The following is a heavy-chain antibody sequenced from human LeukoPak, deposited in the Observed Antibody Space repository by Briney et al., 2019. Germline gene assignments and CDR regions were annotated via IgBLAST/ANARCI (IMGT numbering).Heavy chain of an antibody. J-gene: IGHJ3*02. Sequence: SETLYLTCTVSGGSISSYYWSWIRQPPGKGLEWIGYLYYAGSTKYNASLKSRATISVDTSKNQFSLKLRSVTAADTAVYYCARDPQGAGSLSGGAFDIWGQGTMVTVSS. CDR1: GGSISSYY. CDR2: LYYAGST. V-gene: IGHV4-59*01. CDR3: ARDPQGAGSLSGGAFDI. D-gene: IGHD1-26*01.